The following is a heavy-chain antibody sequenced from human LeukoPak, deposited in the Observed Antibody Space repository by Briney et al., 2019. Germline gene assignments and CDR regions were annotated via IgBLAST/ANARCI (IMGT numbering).Heavy chain of an antibody. CDR1: GFTFNNFA. CDR2: ISGSGGST. J-gene: IGHJ6*04. V-gene: IGHV3-23*01. D-gene: IGHD3-10*02. CDR3: AELGITMIGGV. Sequence: PGGSLRLSCAASGFTFNNFAMSWVRQAPGKRLEWVSAISGSGGSTYYADSVKGRFTISRDNSKNTLYLQMNSLRAEDTAVYYCAELGITMIGGVWGKGTTVTISS.